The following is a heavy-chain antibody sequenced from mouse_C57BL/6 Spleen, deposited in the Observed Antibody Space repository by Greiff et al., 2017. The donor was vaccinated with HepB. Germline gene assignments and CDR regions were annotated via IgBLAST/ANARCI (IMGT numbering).Heavy chain of an antibody. D-gene: IGHD4-1*01. V-gene: IGHV1-69*01. CDR3: ARGTGTAHWYFDV. CDR1: GYTFTSYW. CDR2: IDPSDSYT. J-gene: IGHJ1*03. Sequence: QVQLQQPGAELVMPGASVKLSCKASGYTFTSYWMRWVKQRPGQGLEWIGEIDPSDSYTNYNQKFKGKSTLTVDKSSSTAYMQLSSLTSEDSAVYYCARGTGTAHWYFDVWGTGTTVTVSS.